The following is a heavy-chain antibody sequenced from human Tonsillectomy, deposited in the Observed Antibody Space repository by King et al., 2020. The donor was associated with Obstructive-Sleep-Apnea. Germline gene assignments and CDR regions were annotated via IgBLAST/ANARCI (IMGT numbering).Heavy chain of an antibody. CDR3: ARDNSGTAFDP. CDR1: GFTFSSYS. D-gene: IGHD1-1*01. CDR2: ISSSSSYI. J-gene: IGHJ5*02. V-gene: IGHV3-21*01. Sequence: VQLVESGGGLVKPGGSLRLSCAVSGFTFSSYSMNWVRQAPGKGLEWVSSISSSSSYIYYTDSVKGRFTISRDNANNSLYLQMSSLSAEDTAVYYCARDNSGTAFDPWGQGTLVTVSS.